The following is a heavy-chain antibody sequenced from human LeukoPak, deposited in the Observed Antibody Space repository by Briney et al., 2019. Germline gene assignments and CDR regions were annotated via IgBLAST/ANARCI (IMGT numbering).Heavy chain of an antibody. Sequence: AGRSLRLSCAASGFTFSGYAMHWVRQAPGKGLEWVTLISYDGSETYYADSVKDRFTSSRDNSKKTLYLQLDSLRTEDTAVYYCARGVEMGAADAFDIWGQGTMVTVSS. CDR2: ISYDGSET. CDR3: ARGVEMGAADAFDI. CDR1: GFTFSGYA. J-gene: IGHJ3*02. D-gene: IGHD1-26*01. V-gene: IGHV3-30*04.